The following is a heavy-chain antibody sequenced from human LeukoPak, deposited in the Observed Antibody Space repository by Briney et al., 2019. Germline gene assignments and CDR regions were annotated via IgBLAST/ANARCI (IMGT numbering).Heavy chain of an antibody. D-gene: IGHD5-18*01. CDR3: ARVNGYTYTYYFDY. CDR2: INPNSGGT. V-gene: IGHV1-2*02. Sequence: ASVKVSCKASGYTFTGDYMHWVRQAPGQGLEWMGWINPNSGGTNYARKFQGRVTLTRDTSISTAYMELSSLRSDDTAVYYCARVNGYTYTYYFDYWGQGTLVTVSS. J-gene: IGHJ4*02. CDR1: GYTFTGDY.